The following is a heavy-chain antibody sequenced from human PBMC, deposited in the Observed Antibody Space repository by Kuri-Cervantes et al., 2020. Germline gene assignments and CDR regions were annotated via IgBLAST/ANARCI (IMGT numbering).Heavy chain of an antibody. Sequence: LSLTCAASGFTFSSYGMHWVRQAPGKGLEWVAVIWYDGSNKYYADPVKGRFTISRDNSKNTLYLQMNSLRAEDTAVYYCARAGVATITSYYYYYGMDVWGQGTTVTVSS. D-gene: IGHD5-12*01. CDR1: GFTFSSYG. J-gene: IGHJ6*02. CDR2: IWYDGSNK. CDR3: ARAGVATITSYYYYYGMDV. V-gene: IGHV3-33*01.